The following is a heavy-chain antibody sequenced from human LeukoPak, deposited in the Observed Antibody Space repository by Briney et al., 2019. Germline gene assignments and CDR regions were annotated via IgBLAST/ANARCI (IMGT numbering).Heavy chain of an antibody. CDR2: INPSGGST. CDR1: GYTFTSYY. J-gene: IGHJ6*03. CDR3: ARAHCSGGSCYLLSLDV. D-gene: IGHD2-15*01. V-gene: IGHV1-46*01. Sequence: GASVKVSCKASGYTFTSYYMHWVRQAPGQGLERMGIINPSGGSTSYAQKFQGRVTMTRDTSTSTVYMELSSLRSEDTAVYYCARAHCSGGSCYLLSLDVWGKGTTVTVSS.